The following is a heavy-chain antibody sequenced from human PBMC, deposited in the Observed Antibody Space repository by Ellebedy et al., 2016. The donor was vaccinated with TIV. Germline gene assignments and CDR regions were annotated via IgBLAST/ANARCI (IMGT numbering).Heavy chain of an antibody. CDR1: GGSFSGYY. V-gene: IGHV4-34*01. D-gene: IGHD3-3*01. J-gene: IGHJ5*02. CDR2: INHSGST. CDR3: ASEPRLRFLEWLS. Sequence: SETLSLXXAVYGGSFSGYYWSWIRQPPGKGLEWIGEINHSGSTNYNPSLKSRVTISVDTSKNQFSLKLSSVTAADTAVYYCASEPRLRFLEWLSWGQGTLVTVSS.